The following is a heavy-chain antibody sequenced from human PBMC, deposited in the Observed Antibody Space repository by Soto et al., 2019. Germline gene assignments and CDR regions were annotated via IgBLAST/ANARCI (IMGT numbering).Heavy chain of an antibody. CDR1: GFTFSNAW. J-gene: IGHJ4*02. CDR3: TTASPYDFWSGYSGY. CDR2: IKSKTDGGTT. D-gene: IGHD3-3*01. Sequence: PGGSLRLSCAASGFTFSNAWMNWVRQAPGKGMEWVGRIKSKTDGGTTDYAAPVKGRFTISRDDSKNTLYLQMNSLKTEDTALYYFTTASPYDFWSGYSGYWGQGTLVTVSS. V-gene: IGHV3-15*07.